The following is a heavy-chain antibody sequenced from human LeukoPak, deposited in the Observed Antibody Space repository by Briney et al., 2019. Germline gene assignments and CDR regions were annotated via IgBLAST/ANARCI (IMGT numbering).Heavy chain of an antibody. J-gene: IGHJ4*02. D-gene: IGHD3-22*01. CDR1: GFTFEDYT. CDR3: VKDLSYESSGHVFDY. V-gene: IGHV3-43*01. Sequence: GGSLRLSCAASGFTFEDYTMHWVRQAPGKTLEWVSLISWDGTTYYTDSVKSRFTISRDNSKNSLYLQMDTLRTEYTAFYYCVKDLSYESSGHVFDYWGQGTLVTVSS. CDR2: ISWDGTT.